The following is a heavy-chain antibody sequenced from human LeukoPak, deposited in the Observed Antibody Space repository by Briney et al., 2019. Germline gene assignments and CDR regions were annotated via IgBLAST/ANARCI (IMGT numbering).Heavy chain of an antibody. CDR2: FDPEDGET. CDR1: GYTLTELS. V-gene: IGHV1-24*01. CDR3: ARWVGSTSCYGCPKGNDAFDI. J-gene: IGHJ3*02. Sequence: ASVKVSCKVSGYTLTELSMHWVRQAPGKGLEWMGGFDPEDGETTYAQKFQGRVTMTEDTSTDTAYMELSSLRSEDTAVYYCARWVGSTSCYGCPKGNDAFDIWGQGTMVTVSS. D-gene: IGHD2-2*01.